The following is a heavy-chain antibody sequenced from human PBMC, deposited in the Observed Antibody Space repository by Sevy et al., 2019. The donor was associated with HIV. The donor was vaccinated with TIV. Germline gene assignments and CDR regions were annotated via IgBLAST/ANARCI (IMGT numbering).Heavy chain of an antibody. CDR3: ARNGVGHFSDYLYGMDV. CDR2: IYYSGSS. Sequence: SETLSLTCTVSGGSISSYYWSWIRQPPGKGLEWIGYIYYSGSSTYTPPLKSRVTISVDTSKNQFSLKLSSVTAADTAVYYCARNGVGHFSDYLYGMDVWGQGTTVTVSS. CDR1: GGSISSYY. J-gene: IGHJ6*02. D-gene: IGHD3-3*02. V-gene: IGHV4-59*12.